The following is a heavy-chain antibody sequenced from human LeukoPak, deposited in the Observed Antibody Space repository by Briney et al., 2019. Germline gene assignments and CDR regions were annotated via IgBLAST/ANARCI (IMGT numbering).Heavy chain of an antibody. Sequence: PGGSLRLSCAASGFTFSSYSMNWVRQAPGKGLECVSSISSSSSYIYYADSVKGRFTISRDNAKNSLYLQMNSLRAEDTAVYYCARGLTTRGIAVAGSDYWGQGTLVTVSS. CDR2: ISSSSSYI. J-gene: IGHJ4*02. D-gene: IGHD6-19*01. CDR3: ARGLTTRGIAVAGSDY. CDR1: GFTFSSYS. V-gene: IGHV3-21*01.